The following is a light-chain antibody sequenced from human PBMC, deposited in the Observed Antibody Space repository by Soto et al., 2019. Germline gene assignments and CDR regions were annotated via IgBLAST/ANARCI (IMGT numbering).Light chain of an antibody. CDR2: GAS. J-gene: IGKJ5*01. CDR1: QSVSSSY. V-gene: IGKV3D-20*02. CDR3: QQRSNWPPSIT. Sequence: EIVLTQSPGTLSLSPGERATLSCRASQSVSSSYLAWYQQKPGQAPRLLIYGASSRATGIPDRFSGSGSGTDFTLTISSLEPGDFAVYYCQQRSNWPPSITFGQGTRLEIK.